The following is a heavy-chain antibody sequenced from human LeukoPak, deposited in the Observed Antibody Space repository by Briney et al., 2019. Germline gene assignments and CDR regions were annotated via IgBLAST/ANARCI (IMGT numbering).Heavy chain of an antibody. Sequence: GGSLRLSCAASGFTFSNSWMSWVRQAPGKGLEWVALVKANSDGGTTDYAAPVKGRFTISRDDSKNTLYLQMNSLKTEDTAVYYCTAKTVGYSGFDRPWGQGTLVTVS. CDR3: TAKTVGYSGFDRP. CDR2: VKANSDGGTT. V-gene: IGHV3-15*01. D-gene: IGHD5-12*01. CDR1: GFTFSNSW. J-gene: IGHJ4*02.